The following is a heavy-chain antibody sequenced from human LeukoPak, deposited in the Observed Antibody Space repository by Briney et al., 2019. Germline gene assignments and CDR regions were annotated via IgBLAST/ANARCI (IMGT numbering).Heavy chain of an antibody. V-gene: IGHV1-2*02. CDR2: INPNSGGT. D-gene: IGHD6-19*01. J-gene: IGHJ4*02. CDR1: GYTFTGYY. CDR3: ARTYSSGLHYFDY. Sequence: ASVKVSCKASGYTFTGYYMHWVRQAPGQRLEWMGWINPNSGGTNYAQKFQGRVTMTRDTSISTAYMELSRLRSDDTAVSYCARTYSSGLHYFDYWGQGTLVTGSS.